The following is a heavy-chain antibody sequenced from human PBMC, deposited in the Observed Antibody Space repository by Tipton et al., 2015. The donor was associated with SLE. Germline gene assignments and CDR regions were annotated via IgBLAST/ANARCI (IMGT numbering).Heavy chain of an antibody. J-gene: IGHJ6*03. CDR2: FYHSGST. CDR1: GGSISSSSYY. CDR3: ARINVPTAMDFYYYYMDV. V-gene: IGHV4-39*07. Sequence: TLSLTCTVSGGSISSSSYYWGWIRQPPGKGLEWIGSFYHSGSTYYNPSLKSRVTISVDTSKNQFSLKLSSVIAADTAQYYCARINVPTAMDFYYYYMDVWGNGTTVTVSS. D-gene: IGHD2-2*01.